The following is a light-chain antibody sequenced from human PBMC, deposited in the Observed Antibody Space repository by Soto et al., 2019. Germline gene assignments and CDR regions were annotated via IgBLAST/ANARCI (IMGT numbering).Light chain of an antibody. CDR3: MQGSHWPT. CDR1: QSLVYSDGNIY. V-gene: IGKV2-30*01. Sequence: DVVMPQSPLSLPVTLGQPASISCRSSQSLVYSDGNIYLSWFHQRPGQSPRRLIYKVSNRESGVPDRFSGSGSGTEFTLRISTVEAEAVGVDYGMQGSHWPTFGQGTKVVSK. CDR2: KVS. J-gene: IGKJ1*01.